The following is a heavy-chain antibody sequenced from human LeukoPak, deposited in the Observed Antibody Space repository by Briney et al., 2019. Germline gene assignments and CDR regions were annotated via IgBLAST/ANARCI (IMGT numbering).Heavy chain of an antibody. J-gene: IGHJ4*02. CDR3: AKVSDMATRWGNFDY. CDR1: GFPFHNYA. D-gene: IGHD3-16*01. V-gene: IGHV3-43*01. CDR2: ISFDDGTT. Sequence: PGGSLSLSCLASGFPFHNYAMLWVRQAPGKGLEWVSLISFDDGTTDYADSVKGRFTISRDNSKNSLYLQMNSLRTEDTAVYYCAKVSDMATRWGNFDYWGQGTLVTVSS.